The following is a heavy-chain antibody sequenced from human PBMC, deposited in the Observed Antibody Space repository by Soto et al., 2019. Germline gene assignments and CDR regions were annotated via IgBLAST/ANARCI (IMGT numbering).Heavy chain of an antibody. CDR2: IYWDDDK. V-gene: IGHV2-5*02. D-gene: IGHD2-21*02. Sequence: SGPTLVNPTQTLTLTCTFSGFSLSTSEVGVGWIRQPPGKALEWLALIYWDDDKRYRPSLKSRLTITKDTSKNQVVLTMTNMDPVDTATYYCIQSRCGGDCLQSYASHYYYGMDVWGQGTTVTVSS. CDR1: GFSLSTSEVG. CDR3: IQSRCGGDCLQSYASHYYYGMDV. J-gene: IGHJ6*02.